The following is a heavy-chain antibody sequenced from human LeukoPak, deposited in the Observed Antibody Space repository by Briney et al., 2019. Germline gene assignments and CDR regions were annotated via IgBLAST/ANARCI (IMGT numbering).Heavy chain of an antibody. V-gene: IGHV1-2*02. Sequence: ASVKVSCKASGYSFTSHYMHWVRQAPGQGLEWMGWINANTGVTHYAVKFQGRVTITRDTSISTVYMDLSSLQSDDTAVYYCARDHNWGPDYWGQGTLVLVSS. D-gene: IGHD7-27*01. CDR1: GYSFTSHY. CDR3: ARDHNWGPDY. CDR2: INANTGVT. J-gene: IGHJ4*02.